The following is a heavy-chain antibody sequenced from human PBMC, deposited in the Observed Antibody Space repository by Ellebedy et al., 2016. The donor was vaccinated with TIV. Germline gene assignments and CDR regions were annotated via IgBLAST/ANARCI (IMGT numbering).Heavy chain of an antibody. J-gene: IGHJ3*02. CDR3: AKELVHAIHGFDI. CDR2: ISSTGYYI. CDR1: GFIFNHYS. D-gene: IGHD2-8*02. V-gene: IGHV3-21*01. Sequence: GESLKISCAASGFIFNHYSMNWVRQAPGKGLEWISSISSTGYYIYYADSVKGRFTISRDYAKNSLFLQMNSLRAEDTAIYYCAKELVHAIHGFDIWGQGTMVTVSS.